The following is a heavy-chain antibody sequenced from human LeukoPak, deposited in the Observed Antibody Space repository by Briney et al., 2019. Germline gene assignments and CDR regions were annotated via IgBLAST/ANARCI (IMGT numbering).Heavy chain of an antibody. V-gene: IGHV4-61*02. D-gene: IGHD2-2*01. CDR3: ARAVVPAAPGNWFDP. CDR2: IYTSGST. J-gene: IGHJ5*02. CDR1: GGSISSGSYY. Sequence: SETLSLTCTVSGGSISSGSYYWSWIRQPAGRGLEWIGRIYTSGSTNYNPSLKSRVTISVDTSKNQFSLKLSSVTAADTAVYYCARAVVPAAPGNWFDPWGQGTLVTVSS.